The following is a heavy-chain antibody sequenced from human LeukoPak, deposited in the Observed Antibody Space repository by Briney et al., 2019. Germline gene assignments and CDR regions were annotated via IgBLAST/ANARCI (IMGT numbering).Heavy chain of an antibody. CDR2: ITSGSSYT. V-gene: IGHV3-21*01. CDR1: GFTFSDYS. CDR3: AREYSSSPPPTYYFDY. J-gene: IGHJ4*02. Sequence: PGGSLRLSCAASGFTFSDYSMNWVRQAPGKGLEWVSFITSGSSYTYYADSVKGRFTISRDNSKNTLYLQMNSLRAEDTAVYYCAREYSSSPPPTYYFDYWGQGTLVTVSS. D-gene: IGHD6-6*01.